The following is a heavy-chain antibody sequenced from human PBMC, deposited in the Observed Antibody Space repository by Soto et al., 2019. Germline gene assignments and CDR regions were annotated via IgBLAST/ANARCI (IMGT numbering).Heavy chain of an antibody. CDR2: INHLGSI. V-gene: IGHV4-34*01. D-gene: IGHD2-21*01. CDR3: ARGGISHWAYFYYMDV. CDR1: GGSLGDYV. Sequence: LETLCLTCGVSGGSLGDYVGSWIRQPPGMALEWIGEINHLGSINYNPSLKSRVTMSVDTSKNQFSLTLNSVTAADTATYYCARGGISHWAYFYYMDVWDRGTTVTVSS. J-gene: IGHJ6*03.